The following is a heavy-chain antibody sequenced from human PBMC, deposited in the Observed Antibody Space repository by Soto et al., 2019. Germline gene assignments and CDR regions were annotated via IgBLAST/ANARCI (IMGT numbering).Heavy chain of an antibody. V-gene: IGHV3-74*01. CDR3: VSAIVGTDY. D-gene: IGHD2-21*01. Sequence: EVQLVESGGGLVQPGGSLRLSCVASGVTFISHWMHWVRQVPGKGPVWVSRINSDGSFTAYADSVKGRFTISRDNAKNTVYLQMNRLGAEDTALYDGVSAIVGTDYWGQGTLVTVSS. J-gene: IGHJ4*02. CDR1: GVTFISHW. CDR2: INSDGSFT.